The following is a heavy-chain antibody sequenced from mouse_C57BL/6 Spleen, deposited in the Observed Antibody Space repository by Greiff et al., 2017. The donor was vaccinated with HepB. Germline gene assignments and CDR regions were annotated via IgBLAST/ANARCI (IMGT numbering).Heavy chain of an antibody. J-gene: IGHJ3*01. Sequence: EVKLVESGGGLVKPGGSLKLSCAASGFTFSDYGMHWVRQAPEKGLEWVAYISSGSSTIYYADTVKGRFTISRANAKNTLFLQMTSLRSEDTAMYYCAREDGYYVWFAYWGQGTLVTVSA. CDR3: AREDGYYVWFAY. CDR2: ISSGSSTI. D-gene: IGHD2-3*01. CDR1: GFTFSDYG. V-gene: IGHV5-17*01.